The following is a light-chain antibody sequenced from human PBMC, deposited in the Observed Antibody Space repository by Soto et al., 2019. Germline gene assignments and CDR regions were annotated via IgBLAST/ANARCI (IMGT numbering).Light chain of an antibody. CDR3: QQYGSSPLT. CDR1: QSVSSSY. V-gene: IGKV3-20*01. J-gene: IGKJ4*01. CDR2: GAS. Sequence: EIVLTQSPGTLSLSPGERATLSCRASQSVSSSYLAWYQQKPGQAPRLLIYGASSRATGIPDRFRGSGSGTDLTLTISRLEPEDCAVYCCQQYGSSPLTFGGGTKVEIK.